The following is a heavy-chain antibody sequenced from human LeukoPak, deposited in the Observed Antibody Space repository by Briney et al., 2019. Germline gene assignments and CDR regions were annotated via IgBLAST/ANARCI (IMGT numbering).Heavy chain of an antibody. V-gene: IGHV3-11*01. CDR1: GFTFSDYY. Sequence: GGSLRFSCAASGFTFSDYYMNWIRHAPGKGLEWVSYISSGGSTINYADSVKGRFTISRDNAKNSLYLQMNSLRAEDTAVYYCARQYNYDSRAFDYWGQGTLVTVSS. D-gene: IGHD5-18*01. CDR3: ARQYNYDSRAFDY. CDR2: ISSGGSTI. J-gene: IGHJ4*02.